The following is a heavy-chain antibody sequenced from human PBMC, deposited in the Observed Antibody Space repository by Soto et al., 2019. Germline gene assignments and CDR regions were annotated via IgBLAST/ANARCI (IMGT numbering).Heavy chain of an antibody. CDR1: GGTFSSYA. D-gene: IGHD6-25*01. CDR2: IIPIFGTA. J-gene: IGHJ5*02. V-gene: IGHV1-69*13. CDR3: ARLSSRSSGPGGWFDP. Sequence: GASVKVSCKASGGTFSSYAISCVRQAPGQGLEWMGGIIPIFGTANYAQKFQGRVTITADESTSTAYMELSSLRSEDTAVYYCARLSSRSSGPGGWFDPWGQGTLVTVSS.